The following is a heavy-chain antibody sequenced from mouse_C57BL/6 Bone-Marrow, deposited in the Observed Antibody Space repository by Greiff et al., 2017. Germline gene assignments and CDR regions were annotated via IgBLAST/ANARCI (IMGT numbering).Heavy chain of an antibody. V-gene: IGHV1-81*01. Sequence: QVHVKQSGAELARPGASVKLSCKASGYTFTSYGISWVKQRTGQGLEWIGEIYPRSGNTYYNEKFKGKATLTADKSSSTAYMELRSLTSEDSAVYFCARGGYGNYFRWYFDVWGTGTTVTVSS. CDR3: ARGGYGNYFRWYFDV. CDR1: GYTFTSYG. CDR2: IYPRSGNT. J-gene: IGHJ1*03. D-gene: IGHD2-1*01.